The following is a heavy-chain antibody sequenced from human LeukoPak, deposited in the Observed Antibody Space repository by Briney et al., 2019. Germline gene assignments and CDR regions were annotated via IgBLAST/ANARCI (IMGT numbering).Heavy chain of an antibody. CDR1: GASVSRSPYY. Sequence: SETLSLTCTVSGASVSRSPYYWGWIRQPPGKGLEWIGSIYSSGSTYYNASLQSRVTISIETSKNQISLRLNSVTAADTAIYYCAKSGGYGLDYWGQGTLVTVSS. D-gene: IGHD1-26*01. V-gene: IGHV4-39*01. CDR3: AKSGGYGLDY. CDR2: IYSSGST. J-gene: IGHJ4*02.